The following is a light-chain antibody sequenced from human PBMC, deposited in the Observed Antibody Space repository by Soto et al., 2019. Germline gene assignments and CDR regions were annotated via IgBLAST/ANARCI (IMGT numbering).Light chain of an antibody. J-gene: IGKJ4*01. V-gene: IGKV1-5*03. CDR2: KAS. Sequence: DIQMTQSPSTLSASVGDRVTITCRASQSISSWLAWYQQKPGKAPKLLIYKASSLESGVPSRFSGSESGTEFTLTISSLQPDDFATYYCQQYNSYPLTFGGRTKVEIK. CDR3: QQYNSYPLT. CDR1: QSISSW.